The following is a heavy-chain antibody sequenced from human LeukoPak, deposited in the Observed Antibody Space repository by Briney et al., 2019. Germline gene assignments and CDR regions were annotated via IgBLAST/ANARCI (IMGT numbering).Heavy chain of an antibody. V-gene: IGHV4-34*01. CDR3: ARITIFGVASDY. Sequence: PSETLSLTCAVYGGSFSGYYWSWIRQPPGKGLEWIGEINHSGSTNYNPSLKSRVTISVDTSKNQFSLKLSSVTAADTAVYYCARITIFGVASDYWGQGTLVTVSS. J-gene: IGHJ4*02. CDR2: INHSGST. D-gene: IGHD3-3*01. CDR1: GGSFSGYY.